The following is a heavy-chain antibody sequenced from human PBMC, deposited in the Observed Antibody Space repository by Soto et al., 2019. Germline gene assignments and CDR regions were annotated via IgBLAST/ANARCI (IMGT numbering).Heavy chain of an antibody. V-gene: IGHV3-15*01. Sequence: GGSLRLSCAASGFTFSNAWMSWVRQAPGKGLEWVGRIKSKTDGGTTDYAAPVKGRFTISRDDSKNTLYLQMNSLKTEDTAVYYCTTSRYYCSSTSCFLEDVWGKGTTVTVSS. CDR2: IKSKTDGGTT. D-gene: IGHD2-2*01. J-gene: IGHJ6*04. CDR1: GFTFSNAW. CDR3: TTSRYYCSSTSCFLEDV.